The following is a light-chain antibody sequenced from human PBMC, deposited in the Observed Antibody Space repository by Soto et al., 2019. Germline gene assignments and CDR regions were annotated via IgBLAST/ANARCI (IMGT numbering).Light chain of an antibody. Sequence: QSALTQPPSASGSPGQSVTISCTGTSSDVGGYDYVSWYQQHPGKAPKLMIYVVSSRPSGISNRFSASKSGNTASLTISGLQAEDEADYYCASYARGSTLVVFGGGTKVTVL. CDR2: VVS. J-gene: IGLJ2*01. V-gene: IGLV2-14*01. CDR3: ASYARGSTLVV. CDR1: SSDVGGYDY.